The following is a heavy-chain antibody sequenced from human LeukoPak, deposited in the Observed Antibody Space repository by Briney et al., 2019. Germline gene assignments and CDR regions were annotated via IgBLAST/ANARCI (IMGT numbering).Heavy chain of an antibody. J-gene: IGHJ4*02. CDR1: GDSVRNDFYY. Sequence: SETLSLTCSVSGDSVRNDFYYWGWIRQPPGKGLEWIGSIYYSGITYYNPSLKSRVTISVETSNNQFSLKLSSVTAADTATYYCARLLIYCSSTSCHFDYWGQGTLVTVSS. D-gene: IGHD2-2*01. CDR3: ARLLIYCSSTSCHFDY. CDR2: IYYSGIT. V-gene: IGHV4-39*01.